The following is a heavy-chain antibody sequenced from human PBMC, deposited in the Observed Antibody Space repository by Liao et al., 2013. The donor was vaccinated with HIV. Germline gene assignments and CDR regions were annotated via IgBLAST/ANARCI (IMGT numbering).Heavy chain of an antibody. J-gene: IGHJ6*03. Sequence: QLQLQESGSGLVKPSQTLSLTCAVSGGSISSGGHSWSWIRQPPGKGLEWIGYIYHSGITYYNPSLKSRVTISVDRSKNQFSLKLSPVTAADTAVYYCARVYSGTFEHYYHYYMDVWGKGPRSPSP. CDR2: IYHSGIT. D-gene: IGHD1-26*01. V-gene: IGHV4-30-2*01. CDR1: GGSISSGGHS. CDR3: ARVYSGTFEHYYHYYMDV.